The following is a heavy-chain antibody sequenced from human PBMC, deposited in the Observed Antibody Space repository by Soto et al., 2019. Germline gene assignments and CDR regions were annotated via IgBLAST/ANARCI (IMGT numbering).Heavy chain of an antibody. CDR2: IDTAGGTV. J-gene: IGHJ3*02. D-gene: IGHD7-27*01. CDR1: DFTFSSYS. CDR3: ARDKLTGDSWEAFDI. V-gene: IGHV3-48*02. Sequence: EMQLLQSGGGFVRPGGSLRLSCGASDFTFSSYSLSWVRQAPVKGLEWISYIDTAGGTVYYGDSVWGRFTISRDNARNSLYLQMNSLRDEDTAVYYCARDKLTGDSWEAFDIWGQGTVVTVSS.